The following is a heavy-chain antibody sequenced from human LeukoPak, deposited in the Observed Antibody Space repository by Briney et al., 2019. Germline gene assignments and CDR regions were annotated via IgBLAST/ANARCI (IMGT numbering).Heavy chain of an antibody. V-gene: IGHV4-39*01. D-gene: IGHD2-2*01. CDR1: GGSISSSSYY. CDR2: IYYSGST. CDR3: ARQYCSSTSCYVPDWFDP. J-gene: IGHJ5*02. Sequence: SETLSLTCTVSGGSISSSSYYWGWIRQPPGTGLEWIGSIYYSGSTYYNPSLKSRVTISVDTSKNQFSLKLSSVTAADTAVYYCARQYCSSTSCYVPDWFDPWGQGTLVTVSS.